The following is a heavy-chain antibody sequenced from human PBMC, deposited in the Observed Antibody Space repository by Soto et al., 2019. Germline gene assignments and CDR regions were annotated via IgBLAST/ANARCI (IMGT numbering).Heavy chain of an antibody. CDR1: GFTFSSYG. V-gene: IGHV3-30*18. D-gene: IGHD6-13*01. CDR3: ANLPLIAAAGPRGFDP. Sequence: GGSLRLSCAASGFTFSSYGMHWVRQAPGKGLEWVAVISYDGSNKYYADSVKGRFTISRDNSKNTLYLQMNSLRAEDTAVYYCANLPLIAAAGPRGFDPWGQGTLVTVSS. CDR2: ISYDGSNK. J-gene: IGHJ5*02.